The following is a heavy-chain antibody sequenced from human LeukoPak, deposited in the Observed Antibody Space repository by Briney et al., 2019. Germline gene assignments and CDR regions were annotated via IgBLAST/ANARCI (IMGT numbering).Heavy chain of an antibody. CDR3: ARSPHILTGENFDY. D-gene: IGHD3-9*01. CDR2: INPNSGGT. CDR1: GYSFTAYY. J-gene: IGHJ4*02. Sequence: ASVTVSCKASGYSFTAYYMHWVRQAPGQGLEWMGWINPNSGGTNYAQKFQGRVTMTRDTSITTAYMEMSRLRSDDTALYYCARSPHILTGENFDYWGQGTLVTVSS. V-gene: IGHV1-2*02.